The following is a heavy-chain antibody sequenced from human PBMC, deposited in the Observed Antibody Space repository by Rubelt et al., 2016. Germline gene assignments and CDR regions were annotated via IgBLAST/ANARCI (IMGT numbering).Heavy chain of an antibody. J-gene: IGHJ4*02. D-gene: IGHD2-8*02. Sequence: VQLVESGGGVVQPERSLRLSCAASGFTFNNYDMTWVRQAPGKGLEWVSVIGGSGSTAYYGDSVKGRFTISRDNARNTRSLQMNSLRAEDTALYFCAKVSSIYCTGGNCYFDYWGQGTLVTVSS. CDR3: AKVSSIYCTGGNCYFDY. V-gene: IGHV3-23*04. CDR2: IGGSGSTA. CDR1: GFTFNNYD.